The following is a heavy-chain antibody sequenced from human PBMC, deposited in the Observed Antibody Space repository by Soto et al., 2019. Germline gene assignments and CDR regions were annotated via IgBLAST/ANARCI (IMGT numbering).Heavy chain of an antibody. J-gene: IGHJ4*02. CDR3: ARGPTDYYDNSANYFLDY. V-gene: IGHV1-18*01. CDR1: GYTFITYG. CDR2: ISTYNGNT. Sequence: QVPLVQSGAEVKKPGASVKVSCKASGYTFITYGVSWVRQALGQGLDWLGWISTYNGNTRYAERLQGRVTMTTDTTTNTAYMELRNPRSDDTAVYYCARGPTDYYDNSANYFLDYWGQGTLVTVSS. D-gene: IGHD3-22*01.